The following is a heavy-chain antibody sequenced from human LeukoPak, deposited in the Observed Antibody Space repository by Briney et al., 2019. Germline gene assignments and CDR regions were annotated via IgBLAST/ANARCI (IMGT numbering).Heavy chain of an antibody. Sequence: GGSLRLSCAASGVTFSTYAMTWVRQAPGKGLEWVSSISGSGGSTYYADSVKGRFTISRDNSKNTLYLHMSILRAEDTALYYCAKDYVGNLPDVFDIWAQGKIVAVSS. CDR2: ISGSGGST. D-gene: IGHD3-16*01. J-gene: IGHJ3*02. V-gene: IGHV3-23*01. CDR3: AKDYVGNLPDVFDI. CDR1: GVTFSTYA.